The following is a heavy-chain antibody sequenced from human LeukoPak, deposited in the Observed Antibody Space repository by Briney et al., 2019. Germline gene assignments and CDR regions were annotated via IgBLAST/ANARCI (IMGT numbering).Heavy chain of an antibody. CDR1: GGSISSYY. J-gene: IGHJ4*02. Sequence: SETLSLTCTVSGGSISSYYWSWIRQPPGKGLGWIGYIYYSGSTNYNPSLKSRVTISVDTSKNQFSLKLSSVTAADTAVYYCARSYDSSGLHNLYYFDYWGQGTLVTVSS. CDR3: ARSYDSSGLHNLYYFDY. V-gene: IGHV4-59*01. CDR2: IYYSGST. D-gene: IGHD3-22*01.